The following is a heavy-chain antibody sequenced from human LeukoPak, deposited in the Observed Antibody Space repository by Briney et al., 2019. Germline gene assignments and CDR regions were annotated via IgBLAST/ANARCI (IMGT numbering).Heavy chain of an antibody. V-gene: IGHV3-23*01. Sequence: GGSLRLSCAASGFTFSSYAMSWLRQAPGKGLEWVSTISSSGGSTYYADSVKGRFTISRDNSKNTLYLQMKSLRVEDTAVYYCAQNFTTVTTVYWGQGTLVTVSS. CDR2: ISSSGGST. J-gene: IGHJ4*02. D-gene: IGHD4-17*01. CDR1: GFTFSSYA. CDR3: AQNFTTVTTVY.